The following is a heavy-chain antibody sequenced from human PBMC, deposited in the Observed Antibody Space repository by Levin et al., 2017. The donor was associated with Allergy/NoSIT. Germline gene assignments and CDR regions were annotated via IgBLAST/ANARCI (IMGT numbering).Heavy chain of an antibody. V-gene: IGHV1-2*02. CDR1: GYTFTGYY. D-gene: IGHD5-18*01. J-gene: IGHJ4*02. Sequence: SCKASGYTFTGYYFHWVRQAPGQGLEWMGWINPDSGDTNYAQKFQGRVTMTRDTSISTAYMELTKLKSDDTAVYYCARDGYSSHDYWGQGTLVIVSS. CDR3: ARDGYSSHDY. CDR2: INPDSGDT.